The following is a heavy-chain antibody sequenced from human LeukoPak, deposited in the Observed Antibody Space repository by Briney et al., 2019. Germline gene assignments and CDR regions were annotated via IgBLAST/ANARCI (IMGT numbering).Heavy chain of an antibody. CDR3: ARGKVVPAAKPGMDV. CDR1: GGSFSGYY. Sequence: PSETLSLTCAVYGGSFSGYYWSWLRQPPGKGLEWIGEINHSGSTNYNPSLKSRVTISVDTSKNQFSLKLSSVTAADTAVYYCARGKVVPAAKPGMDVWGQGTTVTVSS. CDR2: INHSGST. V-gene: IGHV4-34*01. J-gene: IGHJ6*02. D-gene: IGHD2-2*02.